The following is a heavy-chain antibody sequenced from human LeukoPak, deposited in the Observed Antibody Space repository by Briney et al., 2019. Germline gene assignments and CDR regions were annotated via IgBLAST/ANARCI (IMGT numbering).Heavy chain of an antibody. D-gene: IGHD6-13*01. CDR3: ARGGGEGSSWYSFDP. CDR1: GYTFTGYY. V-gene: IGHV1-2*02. CDR2: INPNSGGT. Sequence: ASVKVSCKASGYTFTGYYMHWVRQAPGQGLEWMGWINPNSGGTNYAQKFQGRVTMTRDTSISTAYMELSRLRSDDTAVYYCARGGGEGSSWYSFDPWGQGTLVTVSS. J-gene: IGHJ5*02.